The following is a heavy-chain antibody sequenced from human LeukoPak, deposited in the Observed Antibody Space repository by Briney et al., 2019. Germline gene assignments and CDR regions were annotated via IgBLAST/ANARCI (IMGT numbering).Heavy chain of an antibody. V-gene: IGHV3-48*03. CDR2: ISSSGSTI. J-gene: IGHJ4*02. D-gene: IGHD6-13*01. Sequence: GGSLRLSCAASGFTFSSYAMNWVRQAPGKGLEWVSYISSSGSTIYYADSVKGRFTISRDNAKNSLYLQMNSLRAEDTAVYYCARDGASTGIAAAETDYWGQGTLVTVSS. CDR3: ARDGASTGIAAAETDY. CDR1: GFTFSSYA.